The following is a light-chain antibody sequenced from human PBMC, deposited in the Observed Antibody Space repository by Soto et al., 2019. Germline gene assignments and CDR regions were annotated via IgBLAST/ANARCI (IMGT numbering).Light chain of an antibody. Sequence: SYELTQPPSVSVAPGETARITCGGNNIGSKSVHWYQQKPGQAPVVVIYYDSDRPSGIPERFSGSNSGNTATLTISRVEAGDEADYYCQVWYRNSDHVVFGGGTKLTVL. CDR1: NIGSKS. CDR2: YDS. CDR3: QVWYRNSDHVV. V-gene: IGLV3-21*04. J-gene: IGLJ3*02.